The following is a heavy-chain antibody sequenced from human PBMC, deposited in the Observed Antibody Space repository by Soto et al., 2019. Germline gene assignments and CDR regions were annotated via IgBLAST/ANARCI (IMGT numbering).Heavy chain of an antibody. CDR2: INAGNGNT. CDR3: ARGLGLYYFDY. V-gene: IGHV1-3*01. J-gene: IGHJ4*02. Sequence: ASVKVSCKASGYTFTSYAMHWVRQAPGQRLEWMGWINAGNGNTKYSQKFQGRVTITRDTSASTAYMEPSSLRSEDTAVYYCARGLGLYYFDYLGQGTLVTVSS. CDR1: GYTFTSYA. D-gene: IGHD1-26*01.